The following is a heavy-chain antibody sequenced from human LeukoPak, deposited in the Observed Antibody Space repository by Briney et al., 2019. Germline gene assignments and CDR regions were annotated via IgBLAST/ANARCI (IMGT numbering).Heavy chain of an antibody. J-gene: IGHJ4*02. V-gene: IGHV4-34*01. CDR2: INHSGST. CDR3: ARGRPRVVVVPAASHIYYFDY. CDR1: GGTFSGYY. D-gene: IGHD2-2*01. Sequence: SETLSLTCAVSGGTFSGYYWSWIRQPTGKGLEWIGEINHSGSTNYNPSLKSRVTISVGTSKNQFSLKLSSVTAADTAVYYCARGRPRVVVVPAASHIYYFDYWGQGTLVTVSS.